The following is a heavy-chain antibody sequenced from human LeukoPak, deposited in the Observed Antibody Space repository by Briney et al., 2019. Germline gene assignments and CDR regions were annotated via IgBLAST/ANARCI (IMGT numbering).Heavy chain of an antibody. CDR3: ARRPFWSGYYPSDY. V-gene: IGHV4-39*01. D-gene: IGHD3-3*01. CDR2: IYYSGRT. J-gene: IGHJ4*02. Sequence: SETLSLTCTVSGGSISSSSYYWGWIRQPPGKGLEWIGSIYYSGRTYYNPSLKSRVTISVDTSKNQFSLKLSSVTAADTAVYYCARRPFWSGYYPSDYWGQGTLVTVSS. CDR1: GGSISSSSYY.